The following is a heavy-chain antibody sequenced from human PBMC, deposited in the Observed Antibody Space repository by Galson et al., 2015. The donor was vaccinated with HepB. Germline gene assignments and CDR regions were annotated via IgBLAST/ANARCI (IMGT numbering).Heavy chain of an antibody. Sequence: SLRLSCAASGFTVSSNYMSWVRQAPGKGLEWVSVIYSGGSTYYADSVKGRFTISRDNSKNTLYLQMNSLRAEDTAVYYCARVVVAATYNWFDPWGQGTLVTVSS. CDR3: ARVVVAATYNWFDP. J-gene: IGHJ5*02. D-gene: IGHD2-15*01. CDR1: GFTVSSNY. V-gene: IGHV3-66*01. CDR2: IYSGGST.